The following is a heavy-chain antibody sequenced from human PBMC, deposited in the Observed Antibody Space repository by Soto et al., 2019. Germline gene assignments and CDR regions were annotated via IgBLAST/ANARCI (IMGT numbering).Heavy chain of an antibody. V-gene: IGHV4-4*02. D-gene: IGHD5-12*01. Sequence: QVQLMESGPGLVKPSGTLSLTCAVSGGSISTDNCWSWVRQPPGKGLEWVGEIYHSGNTNYNPSLKSRLTISIDKSKDQFSLDVTFVTAADTAVYYCARGGRWLFDYWGQGALVTVSS. CDR3: ARGGRWLFDY. J-gene: IGHJ4*02. CDR2: IYHSGNT. CDR1: GGSISTDNC.